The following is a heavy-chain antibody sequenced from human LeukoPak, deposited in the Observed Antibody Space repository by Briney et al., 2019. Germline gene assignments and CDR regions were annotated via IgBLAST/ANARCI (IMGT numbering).Heavy chain of an antibody. J-gene: IGHJ4*02. CDR2: IKQDESEK. CDR1: GFSFSNYW. Sequence: PGGSLRLSCAASGFSFSNYWMSWVRQAPGKGLEWVANIKQDESEKYYVDSVKGRFTISRDNAKNSLYLQMNSLRAEDTAVYYCAKASYYDILTGYSDYWGQGTLVTVSS. CDR3: AKASYYDILTGYSDY. V-gene: IGHV3-7*01. D-gene: IGHD3-9*01.